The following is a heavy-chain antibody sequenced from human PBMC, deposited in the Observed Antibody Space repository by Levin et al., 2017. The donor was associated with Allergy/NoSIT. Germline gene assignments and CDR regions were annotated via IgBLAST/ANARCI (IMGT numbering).Heavy chain of an antibody. V-gene: IGHV1-2*07. J-gene: IGHJ4*02. Sequence: ASVKVSCKASGYTFTGYYMHWVRQAPGQGLEWMGWINPKTGDTNYLHRFQGRVTMTRDTSITTVYMELSSLSSDDTAVYYCARDPDRRGSFFDYWGQGTLVTVSS. CDR3: ARDPDRRGSFFDY. CDR2: INPKTGDT. CDR1: GYTFTGYY. D-gene: IGHD1-14*01.